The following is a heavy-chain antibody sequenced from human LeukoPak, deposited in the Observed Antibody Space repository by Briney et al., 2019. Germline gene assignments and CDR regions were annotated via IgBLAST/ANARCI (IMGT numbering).Heavy chain of an antibody. Sequence: PGGSLRLSWGASGFTFSSYRMQWVPQAPGKGLVWVSRIKSDGSSTSYADSVQGRFTVSRDNAKNTLYLQMNSLRAEDTAVYYCASQTVVGATDYWGQGTLVTVSS. D-gene: IGHD1-26*01. CDR3: ASQTVVGATDY. V-gene: IGHV3-74*01. CDR2: IKSDGSST. J-gene: IGHJ4*02. CDR1: GFTFSSYR.